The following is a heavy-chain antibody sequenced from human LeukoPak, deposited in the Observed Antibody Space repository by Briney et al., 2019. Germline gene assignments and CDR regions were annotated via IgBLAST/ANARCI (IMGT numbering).Heavy chain of an antibody. CDR1: GFTFSSYS. J-gene: IGHJ4*02. CDR3: ARDRSSGWPRGLDY. D-gene: IGHD6-19*01. CDR2: ISSSSSTI. Sequence: SGGSLRLSCAASGFTFSSYSMNWVRQAPGKGLEWVSYISSSSSTIYYADSVKGRFTISRDNAKNSLYLQMNSLRAEDTAVYYCARDRSSGWPRGLDYWGQGTLVTVSS. V-gene: IGHV3-48*01.